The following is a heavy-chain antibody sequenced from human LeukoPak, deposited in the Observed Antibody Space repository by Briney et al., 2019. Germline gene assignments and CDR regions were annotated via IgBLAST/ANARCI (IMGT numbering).Heavy chain of an antibody. J-gene: IGHJ5*02. CDR2: INPNSGDT. D-gene: IGHD3-22*01. Sequence: ASVKVSCKASGYTFTGHYMHWVRQAPGQGLEWMGWINPNSGDTKYAPEFEGRVTMTRDTSKTTAYMDLSGLRSDDTAVYYCARERESSGHSPVDPWGQGTQVTASS. CDR3: ARERESSGHSPVDP. CDR1: GYTFTGHY. V-gene: IGHV1-2*02.